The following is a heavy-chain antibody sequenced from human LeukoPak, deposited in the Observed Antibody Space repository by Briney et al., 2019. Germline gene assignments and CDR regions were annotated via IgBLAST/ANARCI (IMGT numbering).Heavy chain of an antibody. V-gene: IGHV4-39*07. J-gene: IGHJ5*02. CDR1: GGSISSSTYF. CDR2: MYYSGST. D-gene: IGHD5-24*01. Sequence: SETLSLTCTVSGGSISSSTYFWGWIRQPPGKGLEWIGTMYYSGSTYYNPSLKSRVTISVDSSKNQFSLRLSSVTAADTAVYYCARESLTWLQSRTSWFDPWGQGTLVTVSS. CDR3: ARESLTWLQSRTSWFDP.